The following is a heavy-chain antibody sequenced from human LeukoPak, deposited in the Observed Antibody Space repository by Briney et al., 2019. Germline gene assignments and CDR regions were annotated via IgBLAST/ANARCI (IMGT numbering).Heavy chain of an antibody. CDR3: ARVVTGVIAAYFHY. CDR1: GFTSRSSV. D-gene: IGHD3-10*01. CDR2: ISGSGGST. V-gene: IGHV3-23*01. Sequence: GGSLRDSCAASGFTSRSSVANWVCQAPGKGLEWVSAISGSGGSTYSADSVKGRFTISRDNSKNTLYLQMNSLRAEDTALYYCARVVTGVIAAYFHYWAQETLVTVSS. J-gene: IGHJ4*02.